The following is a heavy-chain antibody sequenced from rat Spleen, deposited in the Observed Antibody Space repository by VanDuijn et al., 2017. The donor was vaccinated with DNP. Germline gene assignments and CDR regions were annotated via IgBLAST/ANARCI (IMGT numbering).Heavy chain of an antibody. Sequence: EVQLQESGPGLVKPSQSLSLTCSVTGYSITSSYRWSWIRKFPGNKLEWMGNVNSAGSTNYNPSLKSRVSITRDTSKNQFFLQVNSVTTEDTATYYFARWPGYNPPYAMDAWGQGTSVTVSS. D-gene: IGHD1-4*01. CDR1: GYSITSSYR. V-gene: IGHV3-3*01. J-gene: IGHJ4*01. CDR3: ARWPGYNPPYAMDA. CDR2: VNSAGST.